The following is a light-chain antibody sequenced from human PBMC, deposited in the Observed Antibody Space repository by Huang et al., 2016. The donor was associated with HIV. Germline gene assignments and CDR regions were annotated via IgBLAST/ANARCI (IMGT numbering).Light chain of an antibody. CDR3: QQYNNWPRGG. J-gene: IGKJ1*01. CDR1: QSIFSN. Sequence: IVMTQSPATLSVSPGVRATLSCRASQSIFSNLAWYQQKPGQAPRLLIYGASTRATGGPARFRGSGSGTEFTLTISSLQSEDFAVYYCQQYNNWPRGGFGQGTRVDIK. CDR2: GAS. V-gene: IGKV3-15*01.